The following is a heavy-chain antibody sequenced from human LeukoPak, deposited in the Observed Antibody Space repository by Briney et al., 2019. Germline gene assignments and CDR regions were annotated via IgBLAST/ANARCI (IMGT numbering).Heavy chain of an antibody. CDR3: ARGGEYYHYYMDV. CDR1: GGSISSYY. J-gene: IGHJ6*03. D-gene: IGHD7-27*01. CDR2: IYYSGST. Sequence: PSETPSLTCTVSGGSISSYYWSWIRQPPGKGLEWIGYIYYSGSTNYNPSLKSRVTISVDTSKNQFSLKLSSVTAADTAVYYCARGGEYYHYYMDVWGKGTTVTVSS. V-gene: IGHV4-59*01.